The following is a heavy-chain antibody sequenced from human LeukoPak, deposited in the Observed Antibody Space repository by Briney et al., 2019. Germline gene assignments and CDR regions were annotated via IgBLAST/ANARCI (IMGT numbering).Heavy chain of an antibody. Sequence: GGSLRLSCAASGFTFSSYAMSWVRQAPGKGLEWVSAISGSGGSTYYADSVKGRFTISRDNSKNTLYLEMNSLRAEDTAVYCCARAAIPRGHGAFDIWGQGTMVTVSS. CDR3: ARAAIPRGHGAFDI. CDR2: ISGSGGST. CDR1: GFTFSSYA. J-gene: IGHJ3*02. D-gene: IGHD2-2*02. V-gene: IGHV3-23*01.